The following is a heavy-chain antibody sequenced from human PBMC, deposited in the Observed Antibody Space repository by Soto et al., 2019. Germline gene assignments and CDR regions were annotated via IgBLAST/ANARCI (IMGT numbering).Heavy chain of an antibody. Sequence: ASVKVSCKASGGTFSSYAISWVRQAPGQGLEWMGGIIPIFGTANYAQKLQGRVTMTTDTSTSTAYMELRSLRSDDTAVYYCARDQKFLEWLLKGIDYWGQGTLVTVSS. CDR3: ARDQKFLEWLLKGIDY. J-gene: IGHJ4*02. CDR2: IIPIFGTA. D-gene: IGHD3-3*01. V-gene: IGHV1-69*05. CDR1: GGTFSSYA.